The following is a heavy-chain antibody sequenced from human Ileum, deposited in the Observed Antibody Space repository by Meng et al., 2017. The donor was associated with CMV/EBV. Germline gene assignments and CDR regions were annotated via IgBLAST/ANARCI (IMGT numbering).Heavy chain of an antibody. J-gene: IGHJ6*02. CDR2: TSNSSSYI. CDR1: GFTFSSYS. V-gene: IGHV3-21*01. Sequence: GESLKISCAASGFTFSSYSMNWVRQAPGKGLEWVSSTSNSSSYIYYADSVKGRFTISRDNAKNSLYLQMNSLRAEDTAVYYCARVLFYDFWSGYWGPNYGMDVWGQGTTVTVSS. CDR3: ARVLFYDFWSGYWGPNYGMDV. D-gene: IGHD3-3*01.